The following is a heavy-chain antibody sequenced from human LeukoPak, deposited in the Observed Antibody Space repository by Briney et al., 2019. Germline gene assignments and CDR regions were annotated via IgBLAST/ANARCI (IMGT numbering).Heavy chain of an antibody. CDR3: AREYGSGSYALWYYYYYGMDV. J-gene: IGHJ6*02. CDR2: IIPILGIA. V-gene: IGHV1-69*04. Sequence: WASVKVSCKASGGTFSSYAISWVRQAPGQGLEWMGRIIPILGIANYAQKFQGRVTITADKSTSTAYMELSSLRSEDTAVYYCAREYGSGSYALWYYYYYGMDVWGQGTTVTVSS. D-gene: IGHD3-10*01. CDR1: GGTFSSYA.